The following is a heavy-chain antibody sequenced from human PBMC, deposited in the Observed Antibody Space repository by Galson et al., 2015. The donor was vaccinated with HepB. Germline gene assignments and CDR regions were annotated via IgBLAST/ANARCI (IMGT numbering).Heavy chain of an antibody. Sequence: SLRLSCAVPGFTFSSYAMTWVRQAPGKGLEWVSAISGSGDSTNYADSVKGRFTISRDNSKNTLYLQMNSLRAEDTALYYCAKDRSIAATGMGGYWGQGTLVTVSS. J-gene: IGHJ4*02. CDR3: AKDRSIAATGMGGY. V-gene: IGHV3-23*01. CDR1: GFTFSSYA. CDR2: ISGSGDST. D-gene: IGHD6-13*01.